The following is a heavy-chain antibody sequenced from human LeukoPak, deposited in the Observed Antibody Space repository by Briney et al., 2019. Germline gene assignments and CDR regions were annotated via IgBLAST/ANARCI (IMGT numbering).Heavy chain of an antibody. J-gene: IGHJ4*02. D-gene: IGHD2-15*01. CDR3: ASGYCSGGSCYAHFDY. CDR1: GGTFSSYA. V-gene: IGHV1-69*01. CDR2: IIPIFGTA. Sequence: ASVKVSCKASGGTFSSYAISWVRQAPGQGLEWMGGIIPIFGTANYAQKFQGRVTITADESTSTAYMELSSLRSEDTAVYYCASGYCSGGSCYAHFDYWGQGTLVTVSS.